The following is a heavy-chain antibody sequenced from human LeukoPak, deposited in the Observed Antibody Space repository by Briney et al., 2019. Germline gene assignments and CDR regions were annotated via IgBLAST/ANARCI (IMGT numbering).Heavy chain of an antibody. CDR2: IYHSGSP. CDR1: GGSISSNNW. D-gene: IGHD3-3*01. V-gene: IGHV4-4*02. Sequence: SETLSLTCAVSGGSISSNNWWGWVRQPPGKGLEWIGEIYHSGSPNYNPSLKSRVTISVDKSRNHFSLNLSSVTAADTAVYYCARGTYYDFWSGYYTFDYWGQGTLVTVSS. J-gene: IGHJ4*02. CDR3: ARGTYYDFWSGYYTFDY.